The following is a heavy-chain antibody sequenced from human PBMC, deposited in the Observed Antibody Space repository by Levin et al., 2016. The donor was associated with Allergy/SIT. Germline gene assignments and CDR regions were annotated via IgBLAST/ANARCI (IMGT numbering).Heavy chain of an antibody. V-gene: IGHV4-30-2*01. CDR3: ARRGYNWNDGTGKYYYYGMDV. CDR1: GGSISSGSYS. J-gene: IGHJ6*02. D-gene: IGHD1-1*01. CDR2: IYHSGST. Sequence: LRLSCAVSGGSISSGSYSWSWIRQPPGKGLEWIGYIYHSGSTYYNPSLKSRVTISVDRSKNQFSLKLSSVTAADTAVYYCARRGYNWNDGTGKYYYYGMDVWGQGTTVTVSS.